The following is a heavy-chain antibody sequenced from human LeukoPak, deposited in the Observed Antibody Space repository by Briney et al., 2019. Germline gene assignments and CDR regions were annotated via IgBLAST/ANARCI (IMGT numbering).Heavy chain of an antibody. CDR1: GFTFSDYY. CDR3: TRAPSYHTDNWYCDV. V-gene: IGHV3-11*04. Sequence: KPGGSLRLSCAASGFTFSDYYMSWIRQAPGKGLEWVSYISNSGSTIYYADSMKGRFTISRDNAKNSLYLQMNGLRAEDTAVYYCTRAPSYHTDNWYCDVWGRGTLVTVSS. D-gene: IGHD2-2*01. J-gene: IGHJ2*01. CDR2: ISNSGSTI.